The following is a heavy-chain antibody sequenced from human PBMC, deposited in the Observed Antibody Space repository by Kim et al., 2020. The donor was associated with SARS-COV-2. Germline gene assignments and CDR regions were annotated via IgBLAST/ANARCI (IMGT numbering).Heavy chain of an antibody. CDR3: ARVVRVRGYCSSTSCLLEVFDY. Sequence: SETLSLTCTVSGGSISSGGYYWSWIRQHPGKGLEWIGYIYYSGSTYYNPSLKSRVTISVDTSKNQFSLKLSSVTAADTAVYYCARVVRVRGYCSSTSCLLEVFDYWGQGTLVTVSS. D-gene: IGHD2-2*03. J-gene: IGHJ4*02. V-gene: IGHV4-31*03. CDR1: GGSISSGGYY. CDR2: IYYSGST.